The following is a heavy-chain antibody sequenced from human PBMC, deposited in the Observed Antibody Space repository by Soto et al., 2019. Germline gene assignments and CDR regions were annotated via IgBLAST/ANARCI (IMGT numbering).Heavy chain of an antibody. V-gene: IGHV7-4-1*01. CDR2: INTNTGNP. CDR3: ARDYDFWSGYPNWFDP. J-gene: IGHJ5*02. D-gene: IGHD3-3*01. Sequence: ASVKVSCKASGYTFTSDAMNWVRQAPGQGLEWMGWINTNTGNPTYAQGFTGRFVFSLDTSVSTAYLQICSLKAEGTAVYYCARDYDFWSGYPNWFDPWGQGTLVTVSS. CDR1: GYTFTSDA.